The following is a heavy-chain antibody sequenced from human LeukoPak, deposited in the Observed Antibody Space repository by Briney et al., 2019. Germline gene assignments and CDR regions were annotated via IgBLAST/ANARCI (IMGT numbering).Heavy chain of an antibody. CDR2: IRSDGGNE. V-gene: IGHV3-30*02. CDR1: GFTFSTYG. CDR3: AKDRQMVYYYDSSGYPNEAFDI. D-gene: IGHD3-22*01. J-gene: IGHJ3*02. Sequence: PGGSLRLSCAASGFTFSTYGMHWVRQAPGKGLEWVAFIRSDGGNEYYADSVKGRFTSSRDNSKNTLYLQMNSLRAEDTAVYHCAKDRQMVYYYDSSGYPNEAFDIWGQGTMVTVSS.